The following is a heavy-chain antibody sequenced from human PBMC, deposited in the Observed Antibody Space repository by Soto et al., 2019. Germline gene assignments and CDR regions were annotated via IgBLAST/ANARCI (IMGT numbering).Heavy chain of an antibody. CDR2: LYWGDDK. J-gene: IGHJ4*02. Sequence: QITLKESGPTLVKPTQTLTLTCTFSGFSLNTRGVGVGWIRQPPGKALEWLALLYWGDDKRYSPSLKSRLTITKDPSKHQVVLTMTSMDPVDTATYCSAHVGLTVPYFDYWGQGTLVTVSS. V-gene: IGHV2-5*02. CDR3: AHVGLTVPYFDY. D-gene: IGHD2-21*02. CDR1: GFSLNTRGVG.